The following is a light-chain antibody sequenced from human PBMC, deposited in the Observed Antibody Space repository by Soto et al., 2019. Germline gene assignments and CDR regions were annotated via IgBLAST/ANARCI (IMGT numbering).Light chain of an antibody. CDR2: EVS. J-gene: IGLJ1*01. CDR3: TSYTSTTTNYV. CDR1: SSDIGDYNY. Sequence: QSALTQPASVSGSPGQSITISCTGTSSDIGDYNYVSWYQQHPDKAPRLMIYEVSNRPSGVSNRFSGSKSGNTASLTISGLQAEDEADYYCTSYTSTTTNYVFGTGTQLTVL. V-gene: IGLV2-14*01.